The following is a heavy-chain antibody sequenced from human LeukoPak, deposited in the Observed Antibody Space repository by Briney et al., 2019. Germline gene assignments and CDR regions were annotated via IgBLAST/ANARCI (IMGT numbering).Heavy chain of an antibody. Sequence: SETLSLTCTVSGGSISSYYWSWIRQPPGKGLEWIGYIYYSGSTNYNPSLKSRVTISVDTSKNQFSLKLSSVTAADTAVYYCAKEELYYYGSGTYYTLAPFDYWGQGTLVTVSS. CDR2: IYYSGST. J-gene: IGHJ4*02. CDR3: AKEELYYYGSGTYYTLAPFDY. V-gene: IGHV4-59*01. CDR1: GGSISSYY. D-gene: IGHD3-10*01.